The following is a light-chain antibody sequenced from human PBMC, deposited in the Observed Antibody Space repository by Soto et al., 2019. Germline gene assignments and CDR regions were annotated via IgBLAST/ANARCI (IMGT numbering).Light chain of an antibody. CDR1: QSVSSSY. V-gene: IGKV3-20*01. J-gene: IGKJ1*01. CDR3: QQYGSSHWT. Sequence: EIVLTQSPGTLSLSPGERATLSCRASQSVSSSYLAWYQQKPGQAPRLLIYGASSRATGIPDRFSGSGSGTDFTLTISRLEPEDFAVYYRQQYGSSHWTFGQGTKVDIK. CDR2: GAS.